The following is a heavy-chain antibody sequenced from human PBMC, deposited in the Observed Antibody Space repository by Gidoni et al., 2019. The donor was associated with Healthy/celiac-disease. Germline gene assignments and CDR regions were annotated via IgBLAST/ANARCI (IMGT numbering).Heavy chain of an antibody. CDR1: GFTFSSYW. V-gene: IGHV3-74*01. CDR3: ASGYDFDY. CDR2: INSDGSST. J-gene: IGHJ4*02. D-gene: IGHD5-12*01. Sequence: EVQLVASGGGLVQPGGSLRLSCAASGFTFSSYWMHWVRQAPGKGQVWVSRINSDGSSTSYADAVKGRFTISRDNAKNTLYLQMNSLRAEDTAVYYCASGYDFDYWGQGTLVTVSS.